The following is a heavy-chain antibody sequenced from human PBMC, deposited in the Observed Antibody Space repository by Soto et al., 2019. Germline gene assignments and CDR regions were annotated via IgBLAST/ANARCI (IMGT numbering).Heavy chain of an antibody. CDR1: GGSISSSSIY. J-gene: IGHJ2*01. Sequence: QLQLQESGPGLVKPSETQSHTCTVSGGSISSSSIYWCWIRQPPGKGLEWIGNIYYSGSTYYNPSLKSRVTICVDTSKNQFSLKLSSATAADTAVYYCARRTTTVSNWYFDLWGRGTLVTVSS. V-gene: IGHV4-39*01. CDR3: ARRTTTVSNWYFDL. D-gene: IGHD4-17*01. CDR2: IYYSGST.